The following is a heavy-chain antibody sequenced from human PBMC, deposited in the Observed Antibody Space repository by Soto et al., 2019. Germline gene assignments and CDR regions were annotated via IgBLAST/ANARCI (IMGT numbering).Heavy chain of an antibody. J-gene: IGHJ6*03. CDR2: ISGSGGST. Sequence: LRLSCAASGFTFSSYAMSWVRQAPGKGLEWVSAISGSGGSTYYADSVKGRFTISRDNSKNTLYLQMNSLRAEDTAVYYCAKSVTRYYYYYMDVWGKGTTVTVSS. CDR3: AKSVTRYYYYYMDV. V-gene: IGHV3-23*01. D-gene: IGHD4-17*01. CDR1: GFTFSSYA.